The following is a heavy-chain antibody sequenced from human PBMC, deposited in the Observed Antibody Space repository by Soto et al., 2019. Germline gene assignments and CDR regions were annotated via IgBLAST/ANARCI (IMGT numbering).Heavy chain of an antibody. CDR2: IDYSGST. J-gene: IGHJ4*02. D-gene: IGHD2-2*02. CDR1: GGSVSSNNYY. CDR3: ARADREYCSITSCYIFAS. V-gene: IGHV4-61*01. Sequence: KSSETLSLTCTVSGGSVSSNNYYWSWIRQPPGKGLEWIGYIDYSGSTNYKPSLKSRVTISLDTSKNQFSLKLSSVTAADTAVYYCARADREYCSITSCYIFASWGQGTLVTVSS.